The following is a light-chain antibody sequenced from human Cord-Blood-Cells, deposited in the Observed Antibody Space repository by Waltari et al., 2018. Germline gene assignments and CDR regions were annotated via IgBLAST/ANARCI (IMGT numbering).Light chain of an antibody. CDR2: DAS. CDR1: QSISSW. Sequence: DIQMTRSPSTLSASVGDRVTITCRASQSISSWLAWYQQKPGKAPKLLNYDASSLESGVPSRFSGSGSGTEFTLTISSLQPDDFATYYCQQYNSYSVTFGQGTKLEIK. J-gene: IGKJ2*01. V-gene: IGKV1-5*01. CDR3: QQYNSYSVT.